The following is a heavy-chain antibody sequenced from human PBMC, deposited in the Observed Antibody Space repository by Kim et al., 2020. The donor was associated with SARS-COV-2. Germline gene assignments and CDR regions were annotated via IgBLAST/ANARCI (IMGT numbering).Heavy chain of an antibody. CDR3: ARGIEDYGGNSGRWTK. CDR1: GGSISSGGYY. CDR2: ICYSGST. J-gene: IGHJ4*02. D-gene: IGHD4-17*01. Sequence: SETLSLTCTVSGGSISSGGYYWSWIRQHPGKGLEWIGYICYSGSTYYNPSLKSRVTISVDTSKNQFSLKLSSVTAADTAVYYCARGIEDYGGNSGRWTKWGQGTLVTVSS. V-gene: IGHV4-31*03.